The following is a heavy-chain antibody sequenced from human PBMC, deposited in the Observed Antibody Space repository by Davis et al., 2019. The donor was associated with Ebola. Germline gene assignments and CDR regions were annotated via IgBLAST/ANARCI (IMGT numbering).Heavy chain of an antibody. CDR2: ISSSSSYI. J-gene: IGHJ4*02. CDR3: AKVGHDYGDNNDYFDY. Sequence: PGGSLRLSCAASGFTFSSYSKNWVRQAPGKGLEWVSSISSSSSYIYYADSVKGRFTISRDKSKNTLYLQMNSLRAEDTAVYYCAKVGHDYGDNNDYFDYWGQGTLVTVSS. V-gene: IGHV3-21*01. D-gene: IGHD4-17*01. CDR1: GFTFSSYS.